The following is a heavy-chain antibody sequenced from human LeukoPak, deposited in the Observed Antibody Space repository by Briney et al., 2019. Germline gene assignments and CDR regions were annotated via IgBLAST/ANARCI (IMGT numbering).Heavy chain of an antibody. V-gene: IGHV1-2*06. J-gene: IGHJ4*02. CDR3: ARAFPALGSYYFDY. CDR2: INPNSGGT. D-gene: IGHD1-26*01. CDR1: GYTFTGYY. Sequence: ASVKVSCKASGYTFTGYYMHWVRQAPGQGLEWMGRINPNSGGTNYAQKFQGRVTMTRDTSISTAYMELSSLRSEDTAVYYCARAFPALGSYYFDYWGQGTLVTVSS.